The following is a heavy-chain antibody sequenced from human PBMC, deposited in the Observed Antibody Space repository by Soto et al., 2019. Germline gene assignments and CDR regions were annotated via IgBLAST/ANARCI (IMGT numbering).Heavy chain of an antibody. D-gene: IGHD6-19*01. Sequence: GASVKVSCKASGYTFTSYYMHWVRQAPGQGLEWMGIINPSGGSTSYAQKFQGRVTMTRDTSTSTAYMELRSLRSDDTAVYYCAREGGSGWYEDYYYYYGMDVWGQGTTVTVSS. CDR3: AREGGSGWYEDYYYYYGMDV. V-gene: IGHV1-46*01. J-gene: IGHJ6*02. CDR2: INPSGGST. CDR1: GYTFTSYY.